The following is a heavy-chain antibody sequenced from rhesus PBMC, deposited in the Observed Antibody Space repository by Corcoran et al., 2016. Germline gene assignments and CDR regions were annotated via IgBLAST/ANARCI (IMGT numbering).Heavy chain of an antibody. J-gene: IGHJ1*01. CDR2: IYGVSGSP. V-gene: IGHV4S7*01. D-gene: IGHD2-21*01. Sequence: QVQLQESGPGLVKPSETLSLTCVVSGDSISSDYWGWVRQSPGKGLAWIGYIYGVSGSPNYNPSLKCRVTISTDTSKIQFSLKLTSVTAADTAIYYCAKYCSGTGCGYFEFWGQGALVTVSS. CDR1: GDSISSDY. CDR3: AKYCSGTGCGYFEF.